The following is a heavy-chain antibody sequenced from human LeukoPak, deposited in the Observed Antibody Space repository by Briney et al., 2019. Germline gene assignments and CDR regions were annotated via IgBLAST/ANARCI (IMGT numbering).Heavy chain of an antibody. CDR3: ARNSSSGFFDY. CDR2: MYKSVSI. D-gene: IGHD6-6*01. CDR1: VYSIRNGDY. J-gene: IGHJ4*02. Sequence: SSETLSLTCVVSVYSIRNGDYWGWIRQSPGKGLEWIASMYKSVSIHYNPSLKSRVTILVDTSKNEFSLKMRSVTAADTAVYYCARNSSSGFFDYWGQGTLATVSS. V-gene: IGHV4-38-2*01.